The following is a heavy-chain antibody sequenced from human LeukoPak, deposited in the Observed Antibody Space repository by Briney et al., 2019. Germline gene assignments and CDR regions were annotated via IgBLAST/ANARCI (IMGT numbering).Heavy chain of an antibody. D-gene: IGHD5-12*01. J-gene: IGHJ4*02. CDR2: VSHDGNTK. V-gene: IGHV3-30-3*01. Sequence: TGGSLRLSCAASGFTFSTHAMHWVRQAPGKGLEWVAVVSHDGNTKYYTVPVKGRFTISRDNSKNTLYLQMNGLRTDDTAVYYCARAIVGTENFDYWGQGTLVTVSS. CDR3: ARAIVGTENFDY. CDR1: GFTFSTHA.